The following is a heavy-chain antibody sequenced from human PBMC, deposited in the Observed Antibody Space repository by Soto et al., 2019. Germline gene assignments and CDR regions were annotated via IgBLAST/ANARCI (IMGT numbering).Heavy chain of an antibody. CDR3: ARRAVAPPTKNYYYYYGMDV. Sequence: GESLKISCKGSGYSFTSYWIGWVRQMPGKGLEWMGIIYPGDSDTRYSPSFQGQVTISADKSISTAYLQWSSLKASDTAMYYCARRAVAPPTKNYYYYYGMDVWGQGTTVTVSS. J-gene: IGHJ6*02. D-gene: IGHD6-19*01. V-gene: IGHV5-51*01. CDR1: GYSFTSYW. CDR2: IYPGDSDT.